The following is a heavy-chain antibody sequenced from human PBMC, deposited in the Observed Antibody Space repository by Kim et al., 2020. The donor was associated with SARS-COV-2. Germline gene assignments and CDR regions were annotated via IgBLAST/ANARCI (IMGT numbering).Heavy chain of an antibody. V-gene: IGHV3-23*01. J-gene: IGHJ4*02. Sequence: GGSLRLSCAASGFTFSRYGLSWVRQAPGKGLECVSTMSSSGTTTYYADSVKGRFTISRDNSKNTLYLQMDSLRADDTAVYYCAIGAREADYWGQAILVTV. CDR2: MSSSGTTT. CDR3: AIGAREADY. CDR1: GFTFSRYG.